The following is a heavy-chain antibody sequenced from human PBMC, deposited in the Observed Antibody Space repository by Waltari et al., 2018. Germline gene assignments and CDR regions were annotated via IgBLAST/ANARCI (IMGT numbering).Heavy chain of an antibody. CDR2: IDGSGRP. V-gene: IGHV4-4*07. Sequence: QVQLQESGPGLVKPSETLTLTCTVSGDSISGYYWSWIRRPAGKGLEWIGRIDGSGRPNPAPACRSRAIMSVDTSKNQFSLRLTSVTAADTAVFYCARDVGPAGRGTYWDTLDIGGQGVMVTVSS. CDR3: ARDVGPAGRGTYWDTLDI. J-gene: IGHJ3*02. D-gene: IGHD1-26*01. CDR1: GDSISGYY.